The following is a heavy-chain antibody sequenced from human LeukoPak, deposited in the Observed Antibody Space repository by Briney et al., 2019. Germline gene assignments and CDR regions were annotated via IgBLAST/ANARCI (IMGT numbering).Heavy chain of an antibody. Sequence: GGSLRLSCSASGFTFSNYAMHWVRQAPGKGLEYVSAISSNGGSTYYADSVKGRFTISSDNSKNTLYLQMSSLRAEDTAVYYCVKPYSGSYYREYYFDYWGQGTLSPSPQ. V-gene: IGHV3-64D*06. J-gene: IGHJ4*02. CDR2: ISSNGGST. CDR1: GFTFSNYA. D-gene: IGHD1-26*01. CDR3: VKPYSGSYYREYYFDY.